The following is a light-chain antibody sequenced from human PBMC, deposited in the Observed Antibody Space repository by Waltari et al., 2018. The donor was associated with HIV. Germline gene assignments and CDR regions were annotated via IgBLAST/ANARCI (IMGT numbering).Light chain of an antibody. J-gene: IGKJ1*01. CDR1: QSVFNY. CDR3: QQSYSSPTA. CDR2: GVS. Sequence: DIQMTQSPSSLSASVGDRVSITCRTNQSVFNYLNWYQHKPGKAAKVLISGVSRLQDGVPSRFSGRGSGTEFSLTINSLESEDFATYYCQQSYSSPTAFGPGTKVDLK. V-gene: IGKV1-39*01.